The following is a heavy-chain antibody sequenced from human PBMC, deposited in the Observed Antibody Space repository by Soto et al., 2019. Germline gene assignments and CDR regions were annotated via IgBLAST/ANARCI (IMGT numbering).Heavy chain of an antibody. CDR2: IYYSGST. D-gene: IGHD6-19*01. CDR1: GGYISSSSYY. J-gene: IGHJ4*02. Sequence: PLETMSLTCTVSGGYISSSSYYWGRISKPPGKGLEWIGSIYYSGSTYYNPSLKSRVTISVDTSKNQFSLKLNSVTAADTAVYYCARHYGHVAGHPFDYWGQGTLVTVSS. CDR3: ARHYGHVAGHPFDY. V-gene: IGHV4-39*01.